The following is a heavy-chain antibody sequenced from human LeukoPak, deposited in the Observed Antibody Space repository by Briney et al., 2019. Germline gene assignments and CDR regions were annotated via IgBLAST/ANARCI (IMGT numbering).Heavy chain of an antibody. CDR2: TYYRSKWYS. CDR1: GDSVSSNSAA. Sequence: QTLSLTCVISGDSVSSNSAAWNWIRQSPSRGLEWLGRTYYRSKWYSHYAVSMKSRITVNPDTSKNQFSLQLNSVTPEDTAVYYCARTRDLGPDYWGQGTLVTVSS. J-gene: IGHJ4*02. V-gene: IGHV6-1*01. D-gene: IGHD1-26*01. CDR3: ARTRDLGPDY.